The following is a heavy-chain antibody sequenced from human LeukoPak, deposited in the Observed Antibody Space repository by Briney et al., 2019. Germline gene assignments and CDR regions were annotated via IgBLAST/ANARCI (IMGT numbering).Heavy chain of an antibody. J-gene: IGHJ4*02. CDR2: IVVGSGNT. D-gene: IGHD4-17*01. V-gene: IGHV1-58*02. Sequence: ASVTVSCKASGFTFTSSAMQWVRPARGQRLEWIGWIVVGSGNTNYAQKFQERVTITRDMSTSTAYMELSSLRSEDTAVYYCTAKGYGDYVDYWGQGTLVTVSS. CDR1: GFTFTSSA. CDR3: TAKGYGDYVDY.